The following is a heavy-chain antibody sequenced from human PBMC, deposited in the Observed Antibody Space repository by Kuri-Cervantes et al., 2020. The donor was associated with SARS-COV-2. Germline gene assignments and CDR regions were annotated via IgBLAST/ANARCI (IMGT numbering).Heavy chain of an antibody. V-gene: IGHV4-4*07. CDR2: IYTSGST. J-gene: IGHJ4*02. CDR3: ARRSTSITIFGVVNINPFDY. CDR1: GGSISSYY. D-gene: IGHD3-3*01. Sequence: GSLRLSCTVSGGSISSYYWSWIRQPAGKGLEWIGRIYTSGSTNYNPSLKSRVTMSVDTSKNQFSLKLSSVTAADTAVYYCARRSTSITIFGVVNINPFDYWGQGTLVIVSS.